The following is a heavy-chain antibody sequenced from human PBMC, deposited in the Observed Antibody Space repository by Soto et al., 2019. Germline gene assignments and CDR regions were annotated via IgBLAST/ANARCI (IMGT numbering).Heavy chain of an antibody. J-gene: IGHJ5*02. CDR2: INHSGST. D-gene: IGHD3-10*01. CDR3: ASNYYGPADRWIERYNWFDP. Sequence: PSETLSLTCAVYCGSFSGYYWRWIRQPPGKGLEWIGEINHSGSTNYNPSLKIRVTISVDTSKNQFSLKLSSVNAADTAVYYCASNYYGPADRWIERYNWFDPWGQGTLVTVS. V-gene: IGHV4-34*01. CDR1: CGSFSGYY.